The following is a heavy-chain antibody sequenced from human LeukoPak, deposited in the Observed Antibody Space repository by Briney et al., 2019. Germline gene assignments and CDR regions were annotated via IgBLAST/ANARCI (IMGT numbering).Heavy chain of an antibody. D-gene: IGHD3-22*01. V-gene: IGHV1-69*13. J-gene: IGHJ4*02. CDR1: GGTFSSYA. CDR2: IIPIFGTA. Sequence: GASVKVSCKASGGTFSSYAISWVRQAPGQGLEWMGGIIPIFGTANYAQKFQGRVTITADESTSTAYMELSSLRSEDTAVYYCARAQRKYYYDSSGYYHATTFDYWGQGTLVTVS. CDR3: ARAQRKYYYDSSGYYHATTFDY.